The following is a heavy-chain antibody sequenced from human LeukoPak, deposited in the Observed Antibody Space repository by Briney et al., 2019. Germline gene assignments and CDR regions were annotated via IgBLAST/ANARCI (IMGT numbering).Heavy chain of an antibody. V-gene: IGHV3-30*18. Sequence: PGGSLRLSRAASGFTFSSYGMHWVRHAPGKGLEWVAVISYDGSNKYYADSVKGRFTISRDNPKNTLYLQMNSLRAEDTAVYYCAKVRGGVVVAAFDYWGRGTLVTVSS. D-gene: IGHD2-15*01. CDR3: AKVRGGVVVAAFDY. J-gene: IGHJ4*02. CDR1: GFTFSSYG. CDR2: ISYDGSNK.